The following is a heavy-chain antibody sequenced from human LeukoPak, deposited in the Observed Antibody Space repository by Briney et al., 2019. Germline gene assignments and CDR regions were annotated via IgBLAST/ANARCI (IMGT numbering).Heavy chain of an antibody. Sequence: GESLKISCKGSGYSFTSYWITWVRQMPGKGLEWMGRIDPSDSFINYSPSFRGHVTISADKSTSTAYLQWSSLKASDTAMYYCASQGDSNTYYSMDYWGQGTLVTVSS. V-gene: IGHV5-10-1*01. J-gene: IGHJ4*02. CDR3: ASQGDSNTYYSMDY. CDR2: IDPSDSFI. D-gene: IGHD3-22*01. CDR1: GYSFTSYW.